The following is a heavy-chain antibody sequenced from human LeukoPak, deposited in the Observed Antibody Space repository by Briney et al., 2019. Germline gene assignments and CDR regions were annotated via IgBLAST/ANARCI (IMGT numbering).Heavy chain of an antibody. V-gene: IGHV4-34*01. CDR2: INHSGST. D-gene: IGHD3-10*01. Sequence: SETLSLTCAVYGGSFSGYYWSWIRQPPGKGLEWIGEINHSGSTNYNPSLKSRVTISVDTSKNQFSLKLSSVTAADTAVYYCARAPYYYGSGPLYFDYWGQGTLVTVSS. CDR3: ARAPYYYGSGPLYFDY. J-gene: IGHJ4*02. CDR1: GGSFSGYY.